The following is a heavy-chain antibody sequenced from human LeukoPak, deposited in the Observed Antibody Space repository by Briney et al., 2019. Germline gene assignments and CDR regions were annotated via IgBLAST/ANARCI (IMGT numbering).Heavy chain of an antibody. Sequence: GGSLRLSCAASGSTFSSYAMHWVRQAPGKGLEWVAVISYDGSNKYYADSVKGRFTISRDNSKNTLYLQMNSLRAEDTAVYYCARGSGRFGELFLDYWGQGTLVTVSS. J-gene: IGHJ4*02. CDR1: GSTFSSYA. CDR3: ARGSGRFGELFLDY. V-gene: IGHV3-30*04. D-gene: IGHD3-10*01. CDR2: ISYDGSNK.